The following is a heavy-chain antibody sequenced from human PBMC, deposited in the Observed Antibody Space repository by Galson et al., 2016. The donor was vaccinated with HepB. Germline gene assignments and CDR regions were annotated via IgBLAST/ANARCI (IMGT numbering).Heavy chain of an antibody. J-gene: IGHJ4*01. CDR1: GGPSSGYY. CDR3: ARGRRVSYSYDGTGYYRFDY. CDR2: INHSGSA. Sequence: SETLSLTCAVYGGPSSGYYWSWIRQPPGKGLEWIGEINHSGSAYYNPSLKSRVTISGDTSKNQFSLRLNSATAADTAVYYCARGRRVSYSYDGTGYYRFDYWGQGALVTVSS. D-gene: IGHD3-22*01. V-gene: IGHV4-34*01.